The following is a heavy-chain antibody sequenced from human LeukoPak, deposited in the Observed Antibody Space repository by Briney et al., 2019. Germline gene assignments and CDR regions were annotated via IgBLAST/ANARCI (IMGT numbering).Heavy chain of an antibody. Sequence: ASVKVSCKASGYTFTSYYMHWVRQAPGQGLEWMGIINPSGGSTSYAQKFQGRVTMTRDMSTSTVYMELSSLRSEDTAVYYCARGSRVGATKGDYFDYWGQGTLVTVSS. CDR1: GYTFTSYY. CDR3: ARGSRVGATKGDYFDY. D-gene: IGHD1-26*01. J-gene: IGHJ4*02. CDR2: INPSGGST. V-gene: IGHV1-46*01.